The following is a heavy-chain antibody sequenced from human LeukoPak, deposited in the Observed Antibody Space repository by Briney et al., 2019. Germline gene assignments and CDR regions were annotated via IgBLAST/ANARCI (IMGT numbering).Heavy chain of an antibody. CDR1: GFTFSSYS. D-gene: IGHD6-6*01. J-gene: IGHJ4*02. V-gene: IGHV3-21*01. CDR2: ISSSSSYI. CDR3: ASTLLTYSSSSLGY. Sequence: PGGSLRLSCAASGFTFSSYSMNWVRQAPGKGLEWVSSISSSSSYIYYANSVKGRFTISRDNAKNSLYLQMNSLRAEDTAVYYCASTLLTYSSSSLGYWGQGTLVTVSS.